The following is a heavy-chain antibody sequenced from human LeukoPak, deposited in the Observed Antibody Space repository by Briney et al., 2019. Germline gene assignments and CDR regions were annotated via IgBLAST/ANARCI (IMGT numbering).Heavy chain of an antibody. D-gene: IGHD1-26*01. Sequence: PSETLSLTCTVSGGSISSYYWSWIRQPPGKGLEWIGYIYYSGSTNYNPSLKSRVTISVDTSKNQFSLKLSPVTAADTAVYYCARDCSGSSTGYNWFDPWGQGTLVTVSS. V-gene: IGHV4-59*01. CDR1: GGSISSYY. CDR2: IYYSGST. CDR3: ARDCSGSSTGYNWFDP. J-gene: IGHJ5*02.